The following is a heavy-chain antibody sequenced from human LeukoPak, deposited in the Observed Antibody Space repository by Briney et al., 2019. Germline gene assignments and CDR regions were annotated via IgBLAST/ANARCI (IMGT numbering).Heavy chain of an antibody. J-gene: IGHJ4*02. CDR2: IRSKANSYAT. CDR1: GFPFSGSA. Sequence: GSLSLSCAASGFPFSGSAMHWVRQASGKGLEWVGRIRSKANSYATAYAASVKGRFTISRDDSENTAYLQMNSLKTEDTAVYYCTSLTTVTPPFDYWGQGTLVTVSS. D-gene: IGHD4-17*01. CDR3: TSLTTVTPPFDY. V-gene: IGHV3-73*01.